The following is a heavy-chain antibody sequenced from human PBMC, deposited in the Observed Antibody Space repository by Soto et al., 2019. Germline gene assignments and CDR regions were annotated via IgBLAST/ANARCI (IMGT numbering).Heavy chain of an antibody. D-gene: IGHD6-13*01. Sequence: EVQLLESGGGLVQPGGSLRLSCAASGFTFSSYAMSWVRQAPGKGLEWVSAISGSGGSTYYADSVKGRFTISRDNSKNTLYLQMNSLRAEDTAVYYCAKSSSYSRDRRAHYYYYGMDVWGQGTTVTVSS. CDR3: AKSSSYSRDRRAHYYYYGMDV. J-gene: IGHJ6*02. V-gene: IGHV3-23*01. CDR2: ISGSGGST. CDR1: GFTFSSYA.